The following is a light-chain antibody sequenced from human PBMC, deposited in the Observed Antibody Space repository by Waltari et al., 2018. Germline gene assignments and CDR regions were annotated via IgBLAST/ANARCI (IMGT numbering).Light chain of an antibody. J-gene: IGLJ2*01. Sequence: SYELTQPTSVSVAPGQTANITCSGAKLGAKYACWYQQKPGQSPVLVIHQNTKRPSGIPERFSGSNSGNTATLTISGTQAVDEADYYCQAWDNTFARVFGGGTKLTVL. CDR2: QNT. CDR1: KLGAKY. V-gene: IGLV3-1*01. CDR3: QAWDNTFARV.